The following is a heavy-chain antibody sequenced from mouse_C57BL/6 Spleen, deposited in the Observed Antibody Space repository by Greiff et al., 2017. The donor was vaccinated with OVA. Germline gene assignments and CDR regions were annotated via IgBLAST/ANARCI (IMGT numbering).Heavy chain of an antibody. J-gene: IGHJ3*01. CDR1: GYAFSSYW. D-gene: IGHD2-5*01. V-gene: IGHV1-80*01. Sequence: VMLVESGAELVKPGASVKISCKASGYAFSSYWMNWVKQRPGKGLEWIGQIYPGDGDTNYNGKFKGKATLTAAKSSSTAYMQLSSLASEDSAVYFCARGGTRSNYVAWFAYWGQGTLVTVSA. CDR3: ARGGTRSNYVAWFAY. CDR2: IYPGDGDT.